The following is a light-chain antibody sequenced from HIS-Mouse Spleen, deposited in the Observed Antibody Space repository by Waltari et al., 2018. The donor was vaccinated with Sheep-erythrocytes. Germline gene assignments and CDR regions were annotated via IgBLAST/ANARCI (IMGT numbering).Light chain of an antibody. CDR1: SSDVGGSNY. J-gene: IGLJ1*01. CDR3: CSYAGSYNHV. V-gene: IGLV2-11*01. Sequence: QSALTQPRSLSGSPGQSVTISCTGTSSDVGGSNYVSCYQQHPGKAPKLMIYDVSKRPSGVPDRFSGSKSGNTASLTISGLQAEDEADYYCCSYAGSYNHVFATGTKVTVL. CDR2: DVS.